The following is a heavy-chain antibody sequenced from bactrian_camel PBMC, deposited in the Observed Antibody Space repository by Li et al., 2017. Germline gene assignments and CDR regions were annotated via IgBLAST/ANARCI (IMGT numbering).Heavy chain of an antibody. V-gene: IGHV3S45*01. CDR1: GTGDGSELKC. D-gene: IGHD1*01. CDR3: ATQPAAFNGGGCYRFQDLAFNY. J-gene: IGHJ4*01. Sequence: HVQLVESGGGSVQAGGSLTLSCAASGTGDGSELKCMAWFRQAPGQEREGVATIYNGDGSAIYTDSAKGRFAISQDNTRLMWYLQMNSLKPEDTAMYYCATQPAAFNGGGCYRFQDLAFNYWGQGTQVTVS. CDR2: IYNGDGSA.